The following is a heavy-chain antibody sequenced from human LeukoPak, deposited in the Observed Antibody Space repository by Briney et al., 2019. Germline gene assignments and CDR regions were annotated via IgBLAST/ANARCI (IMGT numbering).Heavy chain of an antibody. CDR1: GFTFSSNG. CDR2: ISYDGSNK. Sequence: PGRSLRLSCAASGFTFSSNGMHWVRQAPGKGLEWLAVISYDGSNKYCADSVKGRFTISRDNSKNTVSLQMNSLRADDTAVYYCAKSLIVMVPGGAFDIWGQGTMATVSS. V-gene: IGHV3-30*18. D-gene: IGHD3-22*01. J-gene: IGHJ3*02. CDR3: AKSLIVMVPGGAFDI.